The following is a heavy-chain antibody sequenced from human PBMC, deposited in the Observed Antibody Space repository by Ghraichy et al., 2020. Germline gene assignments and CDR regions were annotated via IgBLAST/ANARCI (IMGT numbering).Heavy chain of an antibody. Sequence: GESLNISCAASGFTFNRYDMHWVRQATGKGLEWVSAIGTAGDTHYTDSVKGRFTISREDVKNTFYLQMNSLRDGDTAVYYCTRSGQSYFHGLDVWGQGTTVTVSS. D-gene: IGHD1-14*01. CDR3: TRSGQSYFHGLDV. V-gene: IGHV3-13*01. J-gene: IGHJ6*02. CDR2: IGTAGDT. CDR1: GFTFNRYD.